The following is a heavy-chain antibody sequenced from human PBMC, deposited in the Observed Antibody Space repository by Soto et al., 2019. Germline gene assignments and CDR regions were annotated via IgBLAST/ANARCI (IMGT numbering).Heavy chain of an antibody. Sequence: PGGSLRLSCAASGFTSSGFTFGDYWIHWIRQVPGKGLLWVSRINSDGSRSDYADSVKGRFTISRDNAKNTLYLQMNSLRAEDTAVYYCASSSQWFGELLRYYYGMDVWGQGTTVTVSS. CDR2: INSDGSRS. J-gene: IGHJ6*02. CDR3: ASSSQWFGELLRYYYGMDV. V-gene: IGHV3-74*01. CDR1: GFTFGDYW. D-gene: IGHD3-10*01.